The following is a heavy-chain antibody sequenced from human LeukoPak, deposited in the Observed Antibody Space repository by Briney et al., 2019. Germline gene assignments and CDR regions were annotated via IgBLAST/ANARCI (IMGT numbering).Heavy chain of an antibody. Sequence: GGSLRLSCAASGFTFSSYGMHWVRQAPGKGLEWVAFIRFDVNNQYYADSVKGRFTISRDNSKNTLYLQMNNLRAEDTALYYCAKDNSGWAFDYWGQATPVTVSS. CDR1: GFTFSSYG. J-gene: IGHJ4*02. D-gene: IGHD6-19*01. CDR3: AKDNSGWAFDY. CDR2: IRFDVNNQ. V-gene: IGHV3-30*02.